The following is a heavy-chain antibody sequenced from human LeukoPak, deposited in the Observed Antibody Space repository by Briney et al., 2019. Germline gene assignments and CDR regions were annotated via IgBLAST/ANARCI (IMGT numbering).Heavy chain of an antibody. V-gene: IGHV3-74*01. CDR1: GFTFSSYW. D-gene: IGHD3-10*01. J-gene: IGHJ4*02. Sequence: GGSLRLSCAASGFTFSSYWMHWVRQAPGKGLVWVSRIGSDGSTTIHADSVKGRFTISRDNAKNTLYLQMNSLRVEDTAVYYCTRETAVSGGIYFDYWGQGTLVTVSS. CDR3: TRETAVSGGIYFDY. CDR2: IGSDGSTT.